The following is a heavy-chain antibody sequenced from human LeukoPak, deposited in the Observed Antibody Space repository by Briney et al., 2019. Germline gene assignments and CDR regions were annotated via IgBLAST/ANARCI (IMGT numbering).Heavy chain of an antibody. V-gene: IGHV3-53*01. J-gene: IGHJ4*02. D-gene: IGHD3-22*01. Sequence: GGSLRLSCVASGFTVSSSHMTWVRQAPGKGLEWVSVLYSGGSTYYADSVKGRFTISRDNSRNTLYLQMNSLRAEDTAVYYCARGGVTMIVPILWGQGTLVTVSS. CDR2: LYSGGST. CDR1: GFTVSSSH. CDR3: ARGGVTMIVPIL.